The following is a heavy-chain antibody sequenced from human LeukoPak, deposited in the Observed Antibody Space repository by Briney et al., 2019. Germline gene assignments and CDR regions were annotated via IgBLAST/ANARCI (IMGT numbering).Heavy chain of an antibody. Sequence: GGSLRLSCAASGFTFSSYAMSWVRQAPGRGLEWVSGISGGGDTTYYAESVKGRFTISRDNSKNTVLLQMNSLSAEDTALYYCAKTNGYYDYWGQGTLVAVSS. CDR3: AKTNGYYDY. D-gene: IGHD3-22*01. CDR1: GFTFSSYA. V-gene: IGHV3-23*01. J-gene: IGHJ4*02. CDR2: ISGGGDTT.